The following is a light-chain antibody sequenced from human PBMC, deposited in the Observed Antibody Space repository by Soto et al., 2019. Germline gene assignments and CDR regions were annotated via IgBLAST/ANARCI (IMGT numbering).Light chain of an antibody. CDR1: QTVNTY. V-gene: IGKV1-39*01. Sequence: DIQMTQSPSSLSASIGYRCSMACRASQTVNTYLHWYQQKPGKAPKLLIYAASNLQSGVPSRFSGSGSGTNFTLSLNSLQPEDFATYYCQQGYSNPWTFGQGTKVDIK. CDR3: QQGYSNPWT. CDR2: AAS. J-gene: IGKJ1*01.